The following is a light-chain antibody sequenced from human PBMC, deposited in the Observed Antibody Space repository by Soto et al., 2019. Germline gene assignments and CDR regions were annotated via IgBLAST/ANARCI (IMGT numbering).Light chain of an antibody. CDR1: QTVERW. V-gene: IGKV1-5*01. Sequence: DIQMTQSRSTLPASVGHRLIITFRASQTVERWMAWYKQKPGKAPKLLISDVSTLERGVPSRFRGSGSATEFTLTISGLQPDDFETYYCQQYKDYVYTFGQGTKVDIK. CDR2: DVS. CDR3: QQYKDYVYT. J-gene: IGKJ2*01.